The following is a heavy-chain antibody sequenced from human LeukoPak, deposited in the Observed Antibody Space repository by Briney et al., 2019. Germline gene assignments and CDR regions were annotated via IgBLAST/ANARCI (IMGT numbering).Heavy chain of an antibody. CDR2: IYYSGST. V-gene: IGHV4-59*08. CDR3: ARHYYDSSGYFYQDY. CDR1: GGSISSYY. Sequence: SETLSLTCTVSGGSISSYYWSWVRQAPGKGLDWLGFIYYSGSTNYNPSLKSRVTISVDTSKNQFSLKLTSVTAADTAVYYCARHYYDSSGYFYQDYWGQGTLVTVS. J-gene: IGHJ4*02. D-gene: IGHD3-22*01.